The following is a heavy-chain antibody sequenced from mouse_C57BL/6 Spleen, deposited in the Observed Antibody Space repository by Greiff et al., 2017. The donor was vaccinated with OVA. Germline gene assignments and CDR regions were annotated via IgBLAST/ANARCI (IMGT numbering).Heavy chain of an antibody. CDR2: INPSNGGT. CDR3: ARLHGGSYFDY. J-gene: IGHJ2*01. V-gene: IGHV1-53*01. Sequence: QVQLQQSGTELVKPGASVKLSCKASGYTFTSYWMHWVKQRPGQGLEWNGNINPSNGGTNYNEKFKSKATLTVDKSSSTAYMQLSSLTSEDSAVYYCARLHGGSYFDYWGQGTTLTVSS. CDR1: GYTFTSYW.